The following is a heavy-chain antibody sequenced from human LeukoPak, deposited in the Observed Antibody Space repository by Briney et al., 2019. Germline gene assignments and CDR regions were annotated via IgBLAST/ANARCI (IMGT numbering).Heavy chain of an antibody. CDR2: IWYDGSNK. J-gene: IGHJ4*02. CDR3: ARDSSSWYTTPFDY. D-gene: IGHD6-13*01. V-gene: IGHV3-33*08. Sequence: GGCMRLSCAASGYTFSCYAMHWVRQAPGKGLEWVAVIWYDGSNKYYADSVKGRFTISRDNSKNTLYLQMNSLRAEDTAVYYCARDSSSWYTTPFDYWGQGTLVTVSS. CDR1: GYTFSCYA.